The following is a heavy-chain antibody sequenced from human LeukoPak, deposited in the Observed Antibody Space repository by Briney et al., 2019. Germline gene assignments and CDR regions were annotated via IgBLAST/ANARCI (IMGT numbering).Heavy chain of an antibody. CDR2: INPSGGST. D-gene: IGHD3-10*01. CDR1: GYTFTSYY. Sequence: GASVKVSCKASGYTFTSYYMHWVRQAPGQGPEWMGIINPSGGSTSYAQKFQGRVTMTRDTSTSTVYMELSSLRSEDTAVYYCARDDGRFGAVREGPRCVYWGQGTLVTVSS. CDR3: ARDDGRFGAVREGPRCVY. V-gene: IGHV1-46*01. J-gene: IGHJ4*02.